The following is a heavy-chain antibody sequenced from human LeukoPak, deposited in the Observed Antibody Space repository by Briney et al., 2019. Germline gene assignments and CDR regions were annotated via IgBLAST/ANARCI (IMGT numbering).Heavy chain of an antibody. CDR2: ISSSSSYI. Sequence: PGGSLRLSCAASGFTFSSYSMNWVRQAPGKGLEWVSSISSSSSYIYYADSVKGRFTISRDNAKNSLYLQMNSLRAEDTAVYYCATKPLSSGWYYVYWGQGTLVTVSS. V-gene: IGHV3-21*01. CDR3: ATKPLSSGWYYVY. J-gene: IGHJ4*01. CDR1: GFTFSSYS. D-gene: IGHD6-19*01.